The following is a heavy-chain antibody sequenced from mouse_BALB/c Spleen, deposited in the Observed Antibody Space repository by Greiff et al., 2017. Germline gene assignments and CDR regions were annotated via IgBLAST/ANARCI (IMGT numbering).Heavy chain of an antibody. CDR1: GYSITSDYA. J-gene: IGHJ2*01. Sequence: VQLKESGPGLVKPSQSLSLTCTVTGYSITSDYAWNWIRQFPGNKLEWMGYISYSGSTSYNPSLKSRISITRDTSKNQFFLQLNSVTTEDTATYYCARAPDGYYVDYFDYWGQGTTLTVSS. D-gene: IGHD2-3*01. CDR2: ISYSGST. V-gene: IGHV3-2*02. CDR3: ARAPDGYYVDYFDY.